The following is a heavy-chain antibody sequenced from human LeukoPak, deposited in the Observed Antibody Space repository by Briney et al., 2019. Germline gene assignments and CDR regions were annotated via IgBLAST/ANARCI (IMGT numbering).Heavy chain of an antibody. CDR3: AKVSAWSMVGATYFDY. J-gene: IGHJ4*02. CDR1: GFTFSSYA. Sequence: GGSLRLSCAASGFTFSSYAMSWVRQAPGKGLEWVSSISGNSGSTYYADSVKGRFTISRDNSKNTVYLQMNSLRAEDTAVYYCAKVSAWSMVGATYFDYWGQGTLVTVSS. D-gene: IGHD1-26*01. V-gene: IGHV3-23*01. CDR2: ISGNSGST.